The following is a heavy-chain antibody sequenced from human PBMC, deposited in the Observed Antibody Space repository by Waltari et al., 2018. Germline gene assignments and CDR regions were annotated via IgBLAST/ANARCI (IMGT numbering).Heavy chain of an antibody. CDR3: ARDPHEFWSSYFFDA. Sequence: QVLLVQSGPEVKKPGASVKVSCKTSGYAFSDYGMNWVQQAPGQGLEWMGWISAYNDKTDYAQKFQGRVTMTIDKSTTTAYMELRSLRADDTAVYYCARDPHEFWSSYFFDAWGQGTLVTVSS. D-gene: IGHD3-3*01. V-gene: IGHV1-18*01. CDR2: ISAYNDKT. J-gene: IGHJ5*02. CDR1: GYAFSDYG.